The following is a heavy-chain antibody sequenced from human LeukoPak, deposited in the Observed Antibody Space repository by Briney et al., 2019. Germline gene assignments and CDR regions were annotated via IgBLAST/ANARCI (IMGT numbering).Heavy chain of an antibody. CDR3: AKQSTASGSYQLDY. D-gene: IGHD1-26*01. V-gene: IGHV3-23*01. Sequence: GGSLRLSCAASGFTFSSSAMSWVRQAPGKGLEWVSAISNNGGYTYYADSVQGRFTISRDNSKSTLCLQMNSLRAEDTAVYYCAKQSTASGSYQLDYWGQGTLVTVSS. CDR1: GFTFSSSA. J-gene: IGHJ4*02. CDR2: ISNNGGYT.